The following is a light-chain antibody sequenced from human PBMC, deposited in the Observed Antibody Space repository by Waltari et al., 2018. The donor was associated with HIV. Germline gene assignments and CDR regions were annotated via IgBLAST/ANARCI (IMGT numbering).Light chain of an antibody. V-gene: IGLV2-14*01. CDR1: RSDVGDYY. CDR2: EVS. J-gene: IGLJ3*02. CDR3: SSYISSATPE. Sequence: QSALTQPASVSGSPGQSISLSCTGTRSDVGDYYVSWYQHHPGKAPKVNIYEVSNRPSGVSNRFSGSKSGNTASLTISGLLPEDEADYFCSSYISSATPEFGGGTRLTVL.